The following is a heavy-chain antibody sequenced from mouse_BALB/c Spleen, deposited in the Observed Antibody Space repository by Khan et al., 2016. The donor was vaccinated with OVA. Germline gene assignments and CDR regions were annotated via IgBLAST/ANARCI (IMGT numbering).Heavy chain of an antibody. V-gene: IGHV1-20*02. CDR2: INPHIGET. Sequence: VQLQQPGPELVRPGASVKISCKASGYSFTGYFMNWVMQSHGQSLEWIGRINPHIGETFYNQRFKDKAKLTVDESSSTAHMELRSLASEDSAVYYCTRIYRSDFDYWGQGTTLTVSS. CDR3: TRIYRSDFDY. J-gene: IGHJ2*01. CDR1: GYSFTGYF. D-gene: IGHD1-1*01.